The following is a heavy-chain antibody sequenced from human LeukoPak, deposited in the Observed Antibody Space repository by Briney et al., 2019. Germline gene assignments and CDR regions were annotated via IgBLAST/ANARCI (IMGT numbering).Heavy chain of an antibody. CDR3: ASVVGAVYYYYGMDV. V-gene: IGHV1-69*13. CDR1: GGTFSSYA. Sequence: SVKVSCKASGGTFSSYAFSWVRQAPGQGLEWMGGIIPIFGTANYAQKFQGRVTITADESTSTAYMELSSLRSEDTAVYYCASVVGAVYYYYGMDVWGQGTTVTVSS. J-gene: IGHJ6*02. CDR2: IIPIFGTA. D-gene: IGHD1-26*01.